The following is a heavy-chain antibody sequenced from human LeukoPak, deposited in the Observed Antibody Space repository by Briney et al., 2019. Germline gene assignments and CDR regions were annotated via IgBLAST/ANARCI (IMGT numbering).Heavy chain of an antibody. J-gene: IGHJ4*02. D-gene: IGHD3-3*01. CDR2: ISSSGSTI. CDR3: ARDLVVVDFWSGYSSLS. CDR1: GFTFSSYE. Sequence: PGGSLRLSCAASGFTFSSYEMNWVRQAPGKGLEWVSYISSSGSTIYYADSVKGRFTISRDNAKNSLYLQMNSLRAEDTAVYYCARDLVVVDFWSGYSSLSWGQGTLVTVSS. V-gene: IGHV3-48*03.